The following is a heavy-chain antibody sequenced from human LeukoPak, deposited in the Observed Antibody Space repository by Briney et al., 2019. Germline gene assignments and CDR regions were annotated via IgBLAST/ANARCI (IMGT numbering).Heavy chain of an antibody. CDR2: IIPILGIA. CDR3: ARSSGGSFTAGY. Sequence: ASVKVSCKASGCTFSSYAIRWVRQAPGQGLEWMGRIIPILGIANYAQKFQGRVTITADKSTSTAYMELSSLRSEDTAVYYCARSSGGSFTAGYWGQGTLVTVSS. J-gene: IGHJ4*02. CDR1: GCTFSSYA. V-gene: IGHV1-69*04. D-gene: IGHD2-15*01.